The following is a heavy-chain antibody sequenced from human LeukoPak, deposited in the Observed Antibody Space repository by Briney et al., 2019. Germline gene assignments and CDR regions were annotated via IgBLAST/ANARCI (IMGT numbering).Heavy chain of an antibody. CDR1: GFTFSSYG. CDR3: VRSGGYIYRPWGT. D-gene: IGHD5-12*01. Sequence: TGGSLRLSCAASGFTFSSYGMHWVRQAPGKGLEWVAVIWYDGSNKYYADSVKGRFTISRDDSRNTLYLQMNSLRGDDTAFYYCVRSGGYIYRPWGTWGQGTLVTVSS. CDR2: IWYDGSNK. J-gene: IGHJ5*02. V-gene: IGHV3-33*01.